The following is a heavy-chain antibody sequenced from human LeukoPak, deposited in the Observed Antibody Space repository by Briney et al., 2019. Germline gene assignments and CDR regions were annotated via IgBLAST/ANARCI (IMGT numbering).Heavy chain of an antibody. Sequence: GGSLRLSCAASGFTFSNYSMNWVRQAPGKGLEWVSAISGSGENTYYADSVKGRFTISRDNARNSLYLQMNSLRVEDTAVYYCARDPYSGTYGNTYYYYMDVWGKGTTVTISS. CDR3: ARDPYSGTYGNTYYYYMDV. CDR2: ISGSGENT. D-gene: IGHD1-26*01. V-gene: IGHV3-21*01. J-gene: IGHJ6*03. CDR1: GFTFSNYS.